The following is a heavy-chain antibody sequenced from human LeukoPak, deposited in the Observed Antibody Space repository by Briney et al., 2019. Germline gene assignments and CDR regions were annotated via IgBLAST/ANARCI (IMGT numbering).Heavy chain of an antibody. Sequence: GSLRLSCAASGFTFSNYWMSWVRQAPGKGLEWVANIKQDGSEKYYVDSVKGRFTISRDNAKNSLYLQMNSLRAEDTAVYYCAAKDRNYDFWSGSFWGQGTLVTVSS. V-gene: IGHV3-7*01. CDR1: GFTFSNYW. J-gene: IGHJ4*02. CDR2: IKQDGSEK. CDR3: AAKDRNYDFWSGSF. D-gene: IGHD3-3*01.